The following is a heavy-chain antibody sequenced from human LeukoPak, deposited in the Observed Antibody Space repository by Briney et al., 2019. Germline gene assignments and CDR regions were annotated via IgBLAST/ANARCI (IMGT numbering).Heavy chain of an antibody. D-gene: IGHD5-18*01. Sequence: PGGSLRLSCAASGFTFSNDEMNWVRQAPGKGLEWVSYISSSGSTIYYADSVKGRFTISRDNAKNSLYLQMNSLRAEDTAVYYCARDDSYVLDYWGQGTRVTVCS. CDR1: GFTFSNDE. V-gene: IGHV3-48*03. J-gene: IGHJ4*02. CDR2: ISSSGSTI. CDR3: ARDDSYVLDY.